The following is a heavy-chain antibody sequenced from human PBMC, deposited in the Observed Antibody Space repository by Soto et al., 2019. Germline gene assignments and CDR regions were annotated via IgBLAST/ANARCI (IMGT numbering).Heavy chain of an antibody. D-gene: IGHD3-16*01. CDR2: FDPEDGET. J-gene: IGHJ4*02. V-gene: IGHV1-24*01. CDR1: GYTLTELS. Sequence: ASGKVSCKVSGYTLTELSMHWVRQAPGKGLEWMGGFDPEDGETIYAQKLQGRVTMTEDTSTGTAYMELRSLRSDDTAVYYCARVEWGSRSPDDYWGQGTLVTVS. CDR3: ARVEWGSRSPDDY.